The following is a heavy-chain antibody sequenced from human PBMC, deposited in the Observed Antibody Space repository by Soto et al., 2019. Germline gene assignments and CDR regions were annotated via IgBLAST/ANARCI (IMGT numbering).Heavy chain of an antibody. CDR1: GFTFSSYA. CDR2: ISGSGGST. Sequence: PGGSLRLSCAASGFTFSSYAMSWVRQAPGKGLEWVSAISGSGGSTYYADSVKGRFTISRDNSKNTLYLQMNSLRAEDTAVYYCAKDLRWLVPYYYYGMDVWGQGTTVTVSS. V-gene: IGHV3-23*01. D-gene: IGHD6-19*01. CDR3: AKDLRWLVPYYYYGMDV. J-gene: IGHJ6*02.